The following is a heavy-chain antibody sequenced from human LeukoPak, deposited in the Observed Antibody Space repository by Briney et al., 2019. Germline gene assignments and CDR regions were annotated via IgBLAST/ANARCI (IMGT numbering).Heavy chain of an antibody. CDR1: GGSMSPYH. CDR2: IYYSGST. Sequence: SETLSLTCTVSGGSMSPYHWGWIRQPPGKGLEWTGYIYYSGSTNYNPSLKSRVTISVDTSKNQFSLKLSSVTAADTAVYYCARAGYSSGWYGYWGQGTLVTVSS. D-gene: IGHD6-19*01. CDR3: ARAGYSSGWYGY. J-gene: IGHJ4*02. V-gene: IGHV4-59*01.